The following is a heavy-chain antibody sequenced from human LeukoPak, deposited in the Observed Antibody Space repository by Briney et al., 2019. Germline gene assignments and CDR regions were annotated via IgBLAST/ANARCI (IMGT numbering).Heavy chain of an antibody. Sequence: PGGSLTLSCAASGFTFSSYGMSWVRQAPGRGLEWVSTISGSAYNTYYADSVKGRLTVSRDNSANTLYLQMNSLRADDTALYYCAKHSGSYFIYYVDSWGPETLVTVSS. CDR1: GFTFSSYG. CDR3: AKHSGSYFIYYVDS. J-gene: IGHJ4*02. CDR2: ISGSAYNT. V-gene: IGHV3-23*01. D-gene: IGHD1-26*01.